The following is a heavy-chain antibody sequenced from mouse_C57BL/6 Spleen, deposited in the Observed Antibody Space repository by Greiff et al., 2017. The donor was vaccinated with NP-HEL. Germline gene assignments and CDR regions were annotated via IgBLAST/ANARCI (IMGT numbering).Heavy chain of an antibody. J-gene: IGHJ1*03. V-gene: IGHV6-6*01. CDR1: GFTFSDAW. D-gene: IGHD2-2*01. CDR3: IRLHVYFEV. Sequence: EVQLQQSGGGLVQPGGSMKLSCAASGFTFSDAWMDWVRQSPGKGLEWVAEIRNNANNHATYYAESVKGRFTISRDDSKSSVYLQRNSLRAEDTGIYYCIRLHVYFEVWGTGSTVTVAS. CDR2: IRNNANNHAT.